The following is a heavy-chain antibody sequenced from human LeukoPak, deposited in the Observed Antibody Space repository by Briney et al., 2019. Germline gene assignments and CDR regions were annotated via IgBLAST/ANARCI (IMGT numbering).Heavy chain of an antibody. D-gene: IGHD3-22*01. Sequence: PGGSLRLSCAASGFTFSDYFMSWIRQAPEKGLEWVSYIGPRSDNINYADPVKGRFTVSRDNAKNSVYLQMNSLRAEDTAVYYCARVNPSNSGFYAYWGQGTLVTVSS. V-gene: IGHV3-11*04. J-gene: IGHJ1*01. CDR2: IGPRSDNI. CDR3: ARVNPSNSGFYAY. CDR1: GFTFSDYF.